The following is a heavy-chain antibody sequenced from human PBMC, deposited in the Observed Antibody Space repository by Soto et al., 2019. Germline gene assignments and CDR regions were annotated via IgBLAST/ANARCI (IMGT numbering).Heavy chain of an antibody. CDR3: ARERYSSGWKGGWIDP. D-gene: IGHD6-19*01. CDR1: GGSVSSGSYF. Sequence: QVQLQESGPGLVKPSETLSLTCTVSGGSVSSGSYFWSWIRQTPEKGLEWIGYIYDSGSTNYNPSLKSRVTISADTSNNQFSLRLSSLTAADTAVYYCARERYSSGWKGGWIDPWGQGTLVTVSS. J-gene: IGHJ5*02. V-gene: IGHV4-61*01. CDR2: IYDSGST.